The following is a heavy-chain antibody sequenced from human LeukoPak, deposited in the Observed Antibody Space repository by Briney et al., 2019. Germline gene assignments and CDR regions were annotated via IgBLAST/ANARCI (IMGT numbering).Heavy chain of an antibody. CDR3: ARDKREWLPYFDY. CDR1: GFTFSDYY. CDR2: ISSSGSTI. V-gene: IGHV3-11*01. J-gene: IGHJ4*02. Sequence: GGSLRLSCAASGFTFSDYYMSWIRQAPGKGLEWVSYISSSGSTIYYADSVKGRFTISRDNAKNSLYLQMNSLRAEDTAVYYCARDKREWLPYFDYWGQGTLVTVSS. D-gene: IGHD3-3*01.